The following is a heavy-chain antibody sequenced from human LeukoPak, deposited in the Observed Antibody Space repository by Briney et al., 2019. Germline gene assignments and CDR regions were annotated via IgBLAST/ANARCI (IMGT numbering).Heavy chain of an antibody. Sequence: GGSLRLSCAASGFTFSSYWMTWVRQAPGKGLEWVANIKEDGSEKYYVDSVKGRFTISRDNAKNSLYLQMNSLRAEDTAVYYCARYCTNGVCYRYFDYWGQGILVTVSS. CDR2: IKEDGSEK. CDR1: GFTFSSYW. J-gene: IGHJ4*02. V-gene: IGHV3-7*01. CDR3: ARYCTNGVCYRYFDY. D-gene: IGHD2-8*01.